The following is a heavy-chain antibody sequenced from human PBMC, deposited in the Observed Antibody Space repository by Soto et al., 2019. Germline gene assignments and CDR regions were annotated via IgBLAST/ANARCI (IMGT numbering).Heavy chain of an antibody. J-gene: IGHJ4*02. D-gene: IGHD6-6*01. CDR3: AGLVSGGGNF. Sequence: QVQLVQSGAEVKKPGSSVKVSCKASGGTFRSHAISWVRQAPGQGLEWMGGIIPILSTTNYAQKFHGRVTITADESASTAYMDLSSLRSEDTAVYYCAGLVSGGGNFWGQGTLVTVSS. CDR1: GGTFRSHA. V-gene: IGHV1-69*01. CDR2: IIPILSTT.